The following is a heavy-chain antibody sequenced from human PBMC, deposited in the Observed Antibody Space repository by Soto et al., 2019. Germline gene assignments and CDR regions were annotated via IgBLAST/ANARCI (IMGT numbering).Heavy chain of an antibody. Sequence: PSETLSLTCAVYGGSFSGYYWSWIRQPPGKGLEWIGEINHSGTTNYNPSLKSRVTISVDTSKNQFSLKLSSVTAADTAVYYCARVESYSSSRPRLAWFDPWGQGTLVTVSS. CDR3: ARVESYSSSRPRLAWFDP. J-gene: IGHJ5*02. D-gene: IGHD6-13*01. CDR2: INHSGTT. CDR1: GGSFSGYY. V-gene: IGHV4-34*01.